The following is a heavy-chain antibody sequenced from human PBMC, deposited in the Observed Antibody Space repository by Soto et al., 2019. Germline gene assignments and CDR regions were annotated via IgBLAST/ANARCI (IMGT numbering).Heavy chain of an antibody. CDR1: GGSISSSSYY. V-gene: IGHV4-39*01. J-gene: IGHJ5*02. CDR3: ARGSGSYENWFDP. Sequence: PSETLSLTCTVSGGSISSSSYYWGWIRQPPGKGLEWIGSIYYSGSTYYNPSLKSRVTISVDTSKNQFSLKLSSVTAADTAVYYCARGSGSYENWFDPWGQGTLVTVSS. CDR2: IYYSGST. D-gene: IGHD1-26*01.